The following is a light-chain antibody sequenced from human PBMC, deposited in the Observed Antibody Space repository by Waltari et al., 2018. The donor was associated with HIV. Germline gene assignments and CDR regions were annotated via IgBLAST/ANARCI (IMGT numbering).Light chain of an antibody. CDR3: QQYDSLPGT. CDR1: ESVSSTY. CDR2: GAS. V-gene: IGKV3-20*01. J-gene: IGKJ1*01. Sequence: EIVLTQSPGTLSLSPGKRAALSCRTSESVSSTYLAWYQQKPGQAPRLLIYGASSRATGIPDRFSGGGSGTDFTLTISRLEPEDFAVYYCQQYDSLPGTFGQGTKVEIK.